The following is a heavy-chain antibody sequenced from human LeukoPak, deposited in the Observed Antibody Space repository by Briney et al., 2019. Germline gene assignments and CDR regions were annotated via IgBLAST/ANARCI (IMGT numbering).Heavy chain of an antibody. D-gene: IGHD3-16*02. J-gene: IGHJ5*02. CDR2: IYYSGST. CDR1: GGSISSSSYY. V-gene: IGHV4-39*01. Sequence: SETLSLTCTVSGGSISSSSYYWGWIRQPPGKGLEWIGSIYYSGSTYYNPSLKSRVTISVDTSKNQFSLKLSSVTAADTAVYYCARRPAGIMITFGGVIDYNWFDPWGQGTLVTVSS. CDR3: ARRPAGIMITFGGVIDYNWFDP.